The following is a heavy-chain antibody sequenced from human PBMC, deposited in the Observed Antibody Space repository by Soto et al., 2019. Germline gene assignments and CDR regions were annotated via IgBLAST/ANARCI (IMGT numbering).Heavy chain of an antibody. V-gene: IGHV1-69*13. CDR2: IIPIFGTA. Sequence: SANVSCKASGGTFSRYLSSWVRQAPGQGLEWMGGIIPIFGTANYAQKFQGRVTITADESTSTAYMELSSLRSEDTAVYYCARDHPAVAGTGWFDPWGQGTLVTVSS. D-gene: IGHD6-19*01. CDR1: GGTFSRYL. CDR3: ARDHPAVAGTGWFDP. J-gene: IGHJ5*02.